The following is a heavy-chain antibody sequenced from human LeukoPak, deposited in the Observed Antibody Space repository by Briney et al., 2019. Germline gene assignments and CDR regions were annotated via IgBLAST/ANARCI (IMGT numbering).Heavy chain of an antibody. D-gene: IGHD6-13*01. V-gene: IGHV3-74*01. CDR2: INSDGSST. CDR1: GFTFSSYW. J-gene: IGHJ3*02. CDR3: ARDPIAAAAPGAFDI. Sequence: GGSLRLSCAASGFTFSSYWMHWVRQAPGKGLVWVSRINSDGSSTSYADSVKGRFTISRDNAKNSLYLQMNSLRAEDTAVYYCARDPIAAAAPGAFDIWGQGTMVTVSS.